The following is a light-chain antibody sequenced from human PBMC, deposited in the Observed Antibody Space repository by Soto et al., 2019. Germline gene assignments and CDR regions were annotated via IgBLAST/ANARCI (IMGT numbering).Light chain of an antibody. Sequence: EIVLTQSPGTLSLSPGERATLSCRASQSIRSKLAWYQQRPGQAPRLLIYGASTRATGVPASFRGSGSGTEFTLTINGLQSEDFALYWCQQYDNWPPTFGGGTKVDIK. V-gene: IGKV3-15*01. J-gene: IGKJ4*01. CDR3: QQYDNWPPT. CDR1: QSIRSK. CDR2: GAS.